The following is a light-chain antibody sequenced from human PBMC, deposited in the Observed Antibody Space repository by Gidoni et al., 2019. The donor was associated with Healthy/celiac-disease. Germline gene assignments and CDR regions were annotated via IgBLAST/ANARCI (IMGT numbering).Light chain of an antibody. CDR1: QSVLYSSNNKHY. J-gene: IGKJ2*01. CDR2: WAS. Sequence: DIVTTQYPDCRAVSRGERATINCKSRQSVLYSSNNKHYLAWYQQKPGHPPKLLIYWASTRDSGVPDRFSGSGSGTDFTLTISSLQAEDVAVYYCQQYYSTPYTFGQGTKLEIK. V-gene: IGKV4-1*01. CDR3: QQYYSTPYT.